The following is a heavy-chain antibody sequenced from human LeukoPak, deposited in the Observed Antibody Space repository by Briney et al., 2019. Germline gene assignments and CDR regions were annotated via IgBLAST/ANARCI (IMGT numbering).Heavy chain of an antibody. J-gene: IGHJ6*03. V-gene: IGHV3-23*01. CDR1: GFTFNTYG. CDR3: ARGRYHYYMDV. Sequence: PGGSLRLSCVASGFTFNTYGMNWVRQAPGKGLEWVSGLSGSGDNTYYADSVKGRFTISRDNSKNTLYLQMNSLRAEDTALYYCARGRYHYYMDVWGKGTTVTVSS. CDR2: LSGSGDNT.